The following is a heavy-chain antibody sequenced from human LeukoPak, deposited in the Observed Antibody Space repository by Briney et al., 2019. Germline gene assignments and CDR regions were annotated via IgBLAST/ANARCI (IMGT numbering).Heavy chain of an antibody. CDR1: GFTFSVYA. CDR2: IHNDGGYA. V-gene: IGHV3-11*05. J-gene: IGHJ4*02. D-gene: IGHD1-1*01. Sequence: GGSLRLSCAASGFTFSVYAMNWVRQAPGEGLEWLSVIHNDGGYAAYADSVKGRFTISRDNAKNSLYLQMDSLRAEDTAVYYCARDWNHSPDFWGQGTLVTVSS. CDR3: ARDWNHSPDF.